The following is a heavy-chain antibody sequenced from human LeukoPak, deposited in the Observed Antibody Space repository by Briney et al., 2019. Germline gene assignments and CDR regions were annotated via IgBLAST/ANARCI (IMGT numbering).Heavy chain of an antibody. Sequence: GGSLRLSCVASGLNFDDSAMHWVRQAPGKGLEWVSLISADGGRTFSADSVKGRFSISRDNSKNSLYLQMNGLRSEDTAMYYCAKESGKFDYWGQGTLVAVSS. J-gene: IGHJ4*02. CDR3: AKESGKFDY. V-gene: IGHV3-43*02. CDR1: GLNFDDSA. CDR2: ISADGGRT.